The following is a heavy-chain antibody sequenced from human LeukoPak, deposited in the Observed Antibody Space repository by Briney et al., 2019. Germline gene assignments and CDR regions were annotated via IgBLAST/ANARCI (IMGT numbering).Heavy chain of an antibody. D-gene: IGHD3-10*01. CDR1: GGSINSSSYD. Sequence: PSETLSLTCTVSGGSINSSSYDWGWIRQPGGKGLEWIVTIYYSGSTYYKPSVKSQFTIYVYRTKNKYARKVSYVTASGTAVYYCARRFAPSRNDAFHIWGQGTMVTVSS. V-gene: IGHV4-39*01. CDR2: IYYSGST. CDR3: ARRFAPSRNDAFHI. J-gene: IGHJ3*02.